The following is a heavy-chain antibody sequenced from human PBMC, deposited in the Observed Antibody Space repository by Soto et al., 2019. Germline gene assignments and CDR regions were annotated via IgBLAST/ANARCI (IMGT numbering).Heavy chain of an antibody. CDR2: IYHSGST. J-gene: IGHJ4*02. D-gene: IGHD1-1*01. V-gene: IGHV4-38-2*01. Sequence: PSETLSLTCAVSGYSISSGYYWGWIRQPPGKGLEWIGSIYHSGSTYYNPSLKSRVTISVDTSKNQFSLKLSSVTAADTAVYYCARGKLEATDYWGQGTLVTVSS. CDR3: ARGKLEATDY. CDR1: GYSISSGYY.